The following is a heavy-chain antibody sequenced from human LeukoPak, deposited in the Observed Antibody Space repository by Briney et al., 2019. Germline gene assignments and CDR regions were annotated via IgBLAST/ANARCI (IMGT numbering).Heavy chain of an antibody. V-gene: IGHV4-4*07. CDR3: ARLVGSNWYHEVLLARDS. J-gene: IGHJ4*02. D-gene: IGHD6-13*01. Sequence: PSETLSLTCTVSGGSISSYYWSWIRQPAGEGLEWIGRIYTSGSTNYDPSLKSRVTISVDTSKTQFSLKLSSVTAAATAVYYCARLVGSNWYHEVLLARDSWGQGTLVTVSS. CDR1: GGSISSYY. CDR2: IYTSGST.